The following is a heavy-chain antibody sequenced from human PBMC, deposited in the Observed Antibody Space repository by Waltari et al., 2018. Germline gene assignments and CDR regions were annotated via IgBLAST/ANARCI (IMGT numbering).Heavy chain of an antibody. D-gene: IGHD2-2*01. CDR3: ARSRGGRYCSSTSCYGLFDP. V-gene: IGHV1-69*10. J-gene: IGHJ5*02. Sequence: QVQLVQSGAEVKKPGSSVKVSCKASGGTFSSYAISWVRKTPGKGLEWMGGIIPILGIANYAQKFQGRVTITADKSTSTAYMELSSLRSEDTAVYYCARSRGGRYCSSTSCYGLFDPWGQGTLVTVSS. CDR2: IIPILGIA. CDR1: GGTFSSYA.